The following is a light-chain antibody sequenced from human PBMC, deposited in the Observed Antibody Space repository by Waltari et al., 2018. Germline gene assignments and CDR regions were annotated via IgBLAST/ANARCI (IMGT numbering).Light chain of an antibody. CDR1: PSNIGRTT. V-gene: IGLV1-44*01. J-gene: IGLJ1*01. CDR2: SNN. Sequence: QSVLTQPPSASGTPGQRVTISCSGSPSNIGRTTVIWYQLLPGPAPKPLIYSNNQRHSGVPDRFSGSKSDTSASLVISGLKSEDEAESSCAAWDDSLSGDVFGTGTKVTVL. CDR3: AAWDDSLSGDV.